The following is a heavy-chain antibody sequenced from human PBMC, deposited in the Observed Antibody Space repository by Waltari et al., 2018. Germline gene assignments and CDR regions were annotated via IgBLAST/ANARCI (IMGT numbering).Heavy chain of an antibody. CDR1: GDSINNTPDY. CDR2: YYNSGNT. Sequence: QLQLQESGPGLVKPSETLSLTCTVSGDSINNTPDYWGWIRQPPGKGLEWVGSYYNSGNTYYNPSLKSRLTISADTSNNQFSLQITSVTAADAAVYFCATTVGNSWFDPWGQGTLVTVSS. V-gene: IGHV4-39*01. D-gene: IGHD4-4*01. CDR3: ATTVGNSWFDP. J-gene: IGHJ5*02.